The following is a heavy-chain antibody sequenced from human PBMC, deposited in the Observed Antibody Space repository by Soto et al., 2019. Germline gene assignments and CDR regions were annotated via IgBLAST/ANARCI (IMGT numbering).Heavy chain of an antibody. Sequence: QVQLQESGPGLVKPSQTLSLTCTVSGGSISTGGYYWSWIRQHPGKGLECIGYIYYSGSTYYNPSLKSRVTISVDTSKNQFSLKPSSVTAADTAVYYCATNGDYYDTSGPKYFPHWGQGTLVTVSS. V-gene: IGHV4-31*03. CDR2: IYYSGST. CDR3: ATNGDYYDTSGPKYFPH. CDR1: GGSISTGGYY. J-gene: IGHJ1*01. D-gene: IGHD3-22*01.